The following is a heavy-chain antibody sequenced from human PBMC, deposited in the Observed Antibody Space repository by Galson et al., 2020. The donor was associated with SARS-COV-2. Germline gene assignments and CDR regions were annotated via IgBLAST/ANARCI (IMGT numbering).Heavy chain of an antibody. Sequence: GGSLRLSCAASGFTFSNYALRWVRQAPGKGLEWVSVISGSGSSKYYAQSVKRRFTISGDNSKNTLYLQMNSLRAEDTAVYYCAKSSYDSSGYSAGGASGYWRQGTLVAVA. V-gene: IGHV3-23*01. CDR3: AKSSYDSSGYSAGGASGY. CDR1: GFTFSNYA. D-gene: IGHD3-22*01. J-gene: IGHJ4*02. CDR2: ISGSGSSK.